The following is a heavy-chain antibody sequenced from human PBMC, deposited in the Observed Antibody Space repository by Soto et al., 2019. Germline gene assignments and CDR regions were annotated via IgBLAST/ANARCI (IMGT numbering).Heavy chain of an antibody. V-gene: IGHV3-30*18. CDR1: GVAFSTYG. CDR2: LSYDGHNE. D-gene: IGHD3-10*01. CDR3: SKDPGFGEYLFDS. Sequence: QVQLVESGGAVVQPGTSLRLSCAASGVAFSTYGVHWVRQAPGKGLEWVAILSYDGHNEYYTDSVKGRFTISRDTSRNTLYLQRDRLRAEDTAMYYFSKDPGFGEYLFDSWGQGTLVTVSS. J-gene: IGHJ4*02.